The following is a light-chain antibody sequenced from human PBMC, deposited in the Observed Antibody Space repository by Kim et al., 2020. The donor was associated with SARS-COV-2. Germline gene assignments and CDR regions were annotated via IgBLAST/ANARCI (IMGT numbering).Light chain of an antibody. J-gene: IGKJ1*01. CDR3: HQYYDYPWT. CDR2: AAS. Sequence: AIRMTQSPSSLSASTGDRVTITCRASQGIRNYLAWYQQKPGKAPNLLVYAASTLESGVPSRFSGSGSGTDFTLTIRGLQSEDFATYFCHQYYDYPWTFGQGTKVEIK. CDR1: QGIRNY. V-gene: IGKV1-8*01.